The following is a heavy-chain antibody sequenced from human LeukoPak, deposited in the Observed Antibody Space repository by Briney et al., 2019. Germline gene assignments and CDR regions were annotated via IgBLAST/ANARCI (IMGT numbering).Heavy chain of an antibody. Sequence: GPVKVSCKASGGTFSSYAISWVRQAPGQGLEWMGWMNPNSGNTGYAQKFQGRVTMTRNTSITTAYMELSSLRSEDTAVYYCARSPGPADYWGQGTLVTVSS. J-gene: IGHJ4*02. CDR2: MNPNSGNT. CDR1: GGTFSSYA. CDR3: ARSPGPADY. V-gene: IGHV1-8*02.